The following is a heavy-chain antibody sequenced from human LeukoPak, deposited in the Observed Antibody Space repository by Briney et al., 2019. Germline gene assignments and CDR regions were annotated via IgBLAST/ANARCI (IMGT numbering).Heavy chain of an antibody. CDR1: GYTFTSYG. J-gene: IGHJ4*02. Sequence: ASVKVSCKASGYTFTSYGISWVRQAPGQGLEWMGWISAYNGNTNYAQKLQGRVTMTTDTSTSTAYMELRSLRSDDTAVYYCASGMYYYGSGSFFDYWGQGTLVTVSS. CDR3: ASGMYYYGSGSFFDY. V-gene: IGHV1-18*01. CDR2: ISAYNGNT. D-gene: IGHD3-10*01.